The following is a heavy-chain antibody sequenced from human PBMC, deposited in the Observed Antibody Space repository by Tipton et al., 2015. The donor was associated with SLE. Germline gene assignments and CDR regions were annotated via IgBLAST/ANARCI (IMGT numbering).Heavy chain of an antibody. CDR1: GGSISSYY. J-gene: IGHJ4*02. CDR2: IYYSGST. CDR3: ARDGGVNDY. V-gene: IGHV4-59*01. D-gene: IGHD2-8*01. Sequence: TLSLTCTVSGGSISSYYWSWIRQPPGKGLEWIGYIYYSGSTNYNPSLKSRVTISVDTSKSQFSLKLSSVTAADTAVYYCARDGGVNDYWGQGTLVTVSS.